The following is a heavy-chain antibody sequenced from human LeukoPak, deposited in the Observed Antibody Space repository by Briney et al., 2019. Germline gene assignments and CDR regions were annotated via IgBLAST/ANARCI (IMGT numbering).Heavy chain of an antibody. V-gene: IGHV3-74*01. CDR1: GFTFSSYW. CDR3: ARGAVVVVPAAMYWFDP. CDR2: INSDGSST. J-gene: IGHJ5*02. Sequence: GGSLRLSCAASGFTFSSYWMHWVRQAPGKGLVWVSRINSDGSSTSYADSVKGRFTISRDNAKNTLYLQMNSLRAEDTAVYYCARGAVVVVPAAMYWFDPWGQGTLVTVFS. D-gene: IGHD2-2*01.